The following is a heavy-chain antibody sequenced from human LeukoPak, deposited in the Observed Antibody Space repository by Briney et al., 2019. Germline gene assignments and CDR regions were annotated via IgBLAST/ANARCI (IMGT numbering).Heavy chain of an antibody. CDR2: ISYDGSNK. J-gene: IGHJ4*02. V-gene: IGHV3-30*18. Sequence: PGGSLRLSCAASGFTFSSYGMHWVPQAPGKGLEWVAVISYDGSNKYYADSVKGRFTISRDNSKNTLYLQMNSLRAEDTAVYYCAKDGRIVGAKWGYYFDYWGQGTLVTVSS. CDR3: AKDGRIVGAKWGYYFDY. D-gene: IGHD1-26*01. CDR1: GFTFSSYG.